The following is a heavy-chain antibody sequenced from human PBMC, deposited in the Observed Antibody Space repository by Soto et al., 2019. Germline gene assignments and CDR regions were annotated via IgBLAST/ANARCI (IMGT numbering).Heavy chain of an antibody. J-gene: IGHJ5*02. V-gene: IGHV4-34*01. Sequence: SETLSLTCAVYGGSFSGYYWSWIRQPPGKGLEWIGEINHSGSTNYNPSLKSRVTISVDTSKNQFSLKLSSVTAADTAVYYCARDRAVADTGDPDGNNWFDPWGQGTLVTVSS. CDR2: INHSGST. CDR1: GGSFSGYY. CDR3: ARDRAVADTGDPDGNNWFDP. D-gene: IGHD6-19*01.